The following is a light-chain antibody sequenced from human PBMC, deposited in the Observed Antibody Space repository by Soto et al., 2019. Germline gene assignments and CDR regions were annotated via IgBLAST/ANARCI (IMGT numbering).Light chain of an antibody. V-gene: IGLV2-8*01. CDR1: SSDVGGYNY. J-gene: IGLJ1*01. CDR3: SSYAGSKGV. CDR2: EVS. Sequence: QSALTQPPSASGSPGQSVTISCTGTSSDVGGYNYVSWYQQHPGKAPKLMIYEVSKRPSGVPDRFSGSKSGNTASLTVSGLQAEDKADYYCSSYAGSKGVFGTGTKLTVL.